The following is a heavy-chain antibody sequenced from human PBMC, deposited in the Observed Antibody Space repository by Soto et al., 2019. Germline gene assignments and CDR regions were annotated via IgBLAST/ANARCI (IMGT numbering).Heavy chain of an antibody. CDR3: ARLTVTTVLLPSGTAGTPYYYYYYGMDV. CDR2: IYYSGST. V-gene: IGHV4-30-4*01. Sequence: SETLSLTCTVSGGSISSGDYYWSWIRQPPGKGLEWIGYIYYSGSTYYNPSLKSRVTISVDTSKNQFSLKLSSVTAADTAVYYCARLTVTTVLLPSGTAGTPYYYYYYGMDVWGQGTTVTVSS. J-gene: IGHJ6*02. D-gene: IGHD4-4*01. CDR1: GGSISSGDYY.